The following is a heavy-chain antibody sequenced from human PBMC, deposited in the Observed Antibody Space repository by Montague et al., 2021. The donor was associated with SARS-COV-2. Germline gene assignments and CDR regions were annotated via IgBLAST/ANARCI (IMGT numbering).Heavy chain of an antibody. CDR3: ARGSGRMGNAFDI. D-gene: IGHD6-19*01. CDR2: IYYSGST. CDR1: GGSISSYY. Sequence: SETLSLTCTVSGGSISSYYWSWIRQPPGNGLERIGYIYYSGSTNSNPSLKSRVTITVDTSKNQFSLKLSSVTAAATAVYYCARGSGRMGNAFDIWGQGTMVTVSS. V-gene: IGHV4-59*01. J-gene: IGHJ3*02.